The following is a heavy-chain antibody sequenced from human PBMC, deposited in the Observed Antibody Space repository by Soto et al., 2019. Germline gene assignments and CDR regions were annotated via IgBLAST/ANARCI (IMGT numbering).Heavy chain of an antibody. J-gene: IGHJ5*02. CDR2: ISAYNGNT. Sequence: ALVKVSCKASGYTFTSYGISWVRQAPGQGLEWMGWISAYNGNTNYAQKLQGRVTMTTETSPSTAYMELRSLRSDDTAVYYCARAPAGTRWFDPWGQGTMVTVS. D-gene: IGHD6-13*01. CDR3: ARAPAGTRWFDP. CDR1: GYTFTSYG. V-gene: IGHV1-18*01.